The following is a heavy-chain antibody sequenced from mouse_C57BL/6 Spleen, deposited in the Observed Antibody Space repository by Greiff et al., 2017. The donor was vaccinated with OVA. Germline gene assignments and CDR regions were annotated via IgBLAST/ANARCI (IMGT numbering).Heavy chain of an antibody. Sequence: EVHLVESGGGLVQPGGSLSLSCAASGFTFTDYYMSWVRQPPGKALEWLGFIRNKANGYTTEYSASVKGRFTISRDNSQSILYLQMNALRAEDSATYYCARYGGYGYDDYYAMDYWGQGTSVTVSS. V-gene: IGHV7-3*01. D-gene: IGHD2-2*01. CDR2: IRNKANGYTT. CDR1: GFTFTDYY. J-gene: IGHJ4*01. CDR3: ARYGGYGYDDYYAMDY.